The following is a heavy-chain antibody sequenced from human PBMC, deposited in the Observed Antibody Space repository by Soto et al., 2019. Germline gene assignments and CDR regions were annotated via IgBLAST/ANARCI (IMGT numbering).Heavy chain of an antibody. Sequence: EVQLLESGGGLVQPGGSLRLSCAASGFTFSSYAISWVRQAPGKGLEWVSRISGSGGSTYYADSVKGRFTISRDNSKSTLHLQINSLRAEDTAVYYCARDPSGSHPNYYYSSMDVWGQGTTVTVSS. D-gene: IGHD1-26*01. CDR3: ARDPSGSHPNYYYSSMDV. CDR2: ISGSGGST. CDR1: GFTFSSYA. V-gene: IGHV3-23*01. J-gene: IGHJ6*02.